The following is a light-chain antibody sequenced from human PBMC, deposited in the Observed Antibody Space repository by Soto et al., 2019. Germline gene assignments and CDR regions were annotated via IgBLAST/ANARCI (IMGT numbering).Light chain of an antibody. J-gene: IGLJ3*02. CDR3: FSYAGSSIWV. CDR1: RSEIGSYNN. Sequence: QSALTQPASVSGSPGQSITISCSGSRSEIGSYNNVAWYQQHPGKAPRGMIFGVTKRPSGISDRFFGSKSGSTASLTISGLQAEDEADYFCFSYAGSSIWVFGGGTKVTVL. CDR2: GVT. V-gene: IGLV2-23*02.